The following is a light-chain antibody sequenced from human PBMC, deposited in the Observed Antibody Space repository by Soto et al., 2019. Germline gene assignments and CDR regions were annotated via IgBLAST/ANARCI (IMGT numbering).Light chain of an antibody. Sequence: SYELTQPPSVSVAPGKTARITCGGNNIGSKSVHWYQQKPGQAPVLVIYYDSDRPSGIPERFSGSNSGNTATLTISRVEAGDEADYYCQLWDSSSDIYVVFGGGTKVTVL. V-gene: IGLV3-21*04. J-gene: IGLJ2*01. CDR3: QLWDSSSDIYVV. CDR1: NIGSKS. CDR2: YDS.